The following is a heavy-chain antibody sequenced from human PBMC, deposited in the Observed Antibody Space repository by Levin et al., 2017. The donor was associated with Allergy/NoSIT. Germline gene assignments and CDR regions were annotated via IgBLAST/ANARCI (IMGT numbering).Heavy chain of an antibody. Sequence: ASVKVSCKASGYTFTSYDINWVRQATGQGLEWMGWMNPNSGNTGYAQKFQGRVTMTRNTSISTAYMELSSLRSEDTAVYYCARGGYYDSSGYYLNWFDPWGQGTLVTVSS. CDR2: MNPNSGNT. CDR1: GYTFTSYD. V-gene: IGHV1-8*01. D-gene: IGHD3-22*01. J-gene: IGHJ5*02. CDR3: ARGGYYDSSGYYLNWFDP.